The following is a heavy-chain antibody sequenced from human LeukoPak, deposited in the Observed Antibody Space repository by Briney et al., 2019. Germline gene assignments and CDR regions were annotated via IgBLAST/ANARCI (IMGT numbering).Heavy chain of an antibody. V-gene: IGHV1-2*02. J-gene: IGHJ3*02. CDR3: ARDLVAVTRSDGFDI. CDR1: GYTFTDYY. CDR2: INPNSGGT. D-gene: IGHD6-19*01. Sequence: ASVKVSCKASGYTFTDYYMHWVRQAPGQGLEWMGWINPNSGGTNYAQMFQGRVTMTRDTSISTAYMELSGLRSDDTAVYYCARDLVAVTRSDGFDIWGQGTMVTVSS.